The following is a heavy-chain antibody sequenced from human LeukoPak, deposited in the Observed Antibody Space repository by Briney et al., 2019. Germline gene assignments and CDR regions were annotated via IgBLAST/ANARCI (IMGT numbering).Heavy chain of an antibody. CDR3: ARGPLGGDYFDY. CDR1: GYTFTSYY. D-gene: IGHD3-16*01. Sequence: ASVKVSCKASGYTFTSYYMHWVRQAPGQGLEWMGIINPSGGTTTYAQKFQGRVTMTRNTSISTAYMELSSLRSEDTAVYYCARGPLGGDYFDYWGQGTLVTVSS. CDR2: INPSGGTT. J-gene: IGHJ4*02. V-gene: IGHV1-46*01.